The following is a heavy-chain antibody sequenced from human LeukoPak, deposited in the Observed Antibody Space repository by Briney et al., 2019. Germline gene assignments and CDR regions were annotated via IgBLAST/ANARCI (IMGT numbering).Heavy chain of an antibody. J-gene: IGHJ5*02. CDR3: ARTAMTTVGWFDP. CDR1: GYTFTSYY. V-gene: IGHV1-46*01. D-gene: IGHD4-11*01. CDR2: TNPSGGST. Sequence: ASVKVSCKASGYTFTSYYMHWVRQAPGQGLEWMGITNPSGGSTSYAQKFQGRVTMTRDTSTSTVYMELSSLRSEDTAVYYCARTAMTTVGWFDPWGQGTLVTVSS.